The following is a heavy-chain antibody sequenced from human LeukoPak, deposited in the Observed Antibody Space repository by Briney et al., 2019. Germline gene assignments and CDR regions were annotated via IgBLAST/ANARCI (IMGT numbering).Heavy chain of an antibody. D-gene: IGHD3-3*01. J-gene: IGHJ4*02. CDR1: GASISDYY. V-gene: IGHV4-4*07. Sequence: SETLSLTCIVSGASISDYYWSWIRQPAGKGLEWIGRIDTSGSTNYNPSLKSRVTMSVDTSKNQFSLKLSSVTAADTAVYYCARDRSTIFGVVDFFDYWGQGTLVTVSS. CDR2: IDTSGST. CDR3: ARDRSTIFGVVDFFDY.